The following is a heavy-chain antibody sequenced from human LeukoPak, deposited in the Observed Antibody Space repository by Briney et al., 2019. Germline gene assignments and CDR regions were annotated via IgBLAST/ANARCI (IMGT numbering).Heavy chain of an antibody. V-gene: IGHV1-2*02. J-gene: IGHJ4*02. D-gene: IGHD6-13*01. CDR3: ASTLYSSSWYLFDY. CDR2: INPNSGGT. CDR1: GYTFTSYG. Sequence: GASVKVSCKASGYTFTSYGISWVRQAPGQGLEWMGWINPNSGGTNYAQKFQGRVTMTRDTSISTAYMELSRLRSDDTAVYYCASTLYSSSWYLFDYWGQGTLVTVSS.